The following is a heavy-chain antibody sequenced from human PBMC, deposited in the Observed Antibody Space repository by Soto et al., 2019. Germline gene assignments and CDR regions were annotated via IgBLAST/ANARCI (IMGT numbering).Heavy chain of an antibody. Sequence: QVQLVQSGTEVKKPGASVKVSCKASGYTFTSYAISWVRQAPGQGLEWMGWINPYNGNTNYAQKLQGRVTMTTDTSTSTAYMELRSLRSDDTAXYXXXXXXAXALPDAWGQGTLVTVSS. CDR2: INPYNGNT. J-gene: IGHJ4*02. V-gene: IGHV1-18*01. CDR3: XXXXAXALPDA. CDR1: GYTFTSYA.